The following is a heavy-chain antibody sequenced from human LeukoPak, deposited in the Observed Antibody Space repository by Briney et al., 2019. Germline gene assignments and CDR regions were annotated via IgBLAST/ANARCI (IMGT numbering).Heavy chain of an antibody. CDR2: INHSGGT. V-gene: IGHV4-34*01. D-gene: IGHD6-13*01. CDR1: GGSFSGYY. Sequence: PSETLSLTCAVYGGSFSGYYWSWIRQPPGKGLEWIGEINHSGGTNYNPSLKSRVTISVDTSKNQFSLKLSSVTAADTAVYYCARRAWGQYSSSWYYWGQGTLVTVSS. CDR3: ARRAWGQYSSSWYY. J-gene: IGHJ4*02.